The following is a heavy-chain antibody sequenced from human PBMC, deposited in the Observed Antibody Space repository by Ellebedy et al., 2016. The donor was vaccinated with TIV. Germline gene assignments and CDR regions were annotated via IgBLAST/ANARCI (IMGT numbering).Heavy chain of an antibody. CDR3: ARSLGNRGYSYGYPLYYFDY. Sequence: SETLSLTXTVSGGPISSTSYYWGWIRQPPGKGLEWIGSIYYSGSTYYNPSLKSRVTISVDTSNNQFSLKLSSVTAADTAVYYCARSLGNRGYSYGYPLYYFDYWGQGTLVTVSS. CDR2: IYYSGST. CDR1: GGPISSTSYY. V-gene: IGHV4-39*01. D-gene: IGHD5-18*01. J-gene: IGHJ4*02.